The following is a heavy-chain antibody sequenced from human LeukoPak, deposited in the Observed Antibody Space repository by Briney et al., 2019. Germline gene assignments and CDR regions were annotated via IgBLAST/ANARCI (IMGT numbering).Heavy chain of an antibody. CDR3: AKRVNSGGARGEYYFDY. CDR2: ISGSGGST. CDR1: GFTFSSYA. J-gene: IGHJ4*02. V-gene: IGHV3-23*01. Sequence: GGSLRLSCAASGFTFSSYAMSWVRQAPGKGLEWVSAISGSGGSTYYADSVKGRFTISGDNSKNTLYLQMNSLRAEDTAVYYCAKRVNSGGARGEYYFDYWGQGTLVTVSS. D-gene: IGHD3-10*01.